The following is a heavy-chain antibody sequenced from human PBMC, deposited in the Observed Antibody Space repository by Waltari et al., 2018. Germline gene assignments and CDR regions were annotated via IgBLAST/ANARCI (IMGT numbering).Heavy chain of an antibody. D-gene: IGHD5-18*01. CDR2: IYYSGST. CDR3: AREIQSRTIDY. V-gene: IGHV4-39*07. Sequence: QLQLQESGPGLVKPSETLSLTCTVSGGSISSSSYYWGWIRQPPGKGLEWIGSIYYSGSTYYNPSLKSRVTISVDTSKNQFSLKLSSVTAADTAVYYCAREIQSRTIDYWGQGTLVTVSS. J-gene: IGHJ4*02. CDR1: GGSISSSSYY.